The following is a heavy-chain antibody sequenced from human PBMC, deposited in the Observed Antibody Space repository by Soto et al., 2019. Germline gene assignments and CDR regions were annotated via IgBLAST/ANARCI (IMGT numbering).Heavy chain of an antibody. CDR1: GYTFTDCY. J-gene: IGHJ6*02. V-gene: IGHV1-2*04. D-gene: IGHD3-10*01. Sequence: ASVKVSCKTSGYTFTDCYMHWVRQAPGQGLEWMGWINPNSGDTNYAQKFQGWVTMTRDTSISTAYMDLSSLKSDDTAVYYCARALYYYGSGTLYYYYGMDVWGQGTTVTVSS. CDR2: INPNSGDT. CDR3: ARALYYYGSGTLYYYYGMDV.